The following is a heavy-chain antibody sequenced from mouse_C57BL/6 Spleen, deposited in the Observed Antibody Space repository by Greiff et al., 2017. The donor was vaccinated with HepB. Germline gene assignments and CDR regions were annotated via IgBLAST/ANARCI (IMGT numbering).Heavy chain of an antibody. Sequence: QVQLQQSGAELVRPGTSVKVSCKASGYAFTNYLIEWVKQRPGQGLEWIGVINPGSGGTNYNEKFKGKATLTADKSSSTAYMQLSSLTSKDSAVFCCARGDRFYWGQGTLVTVSA. CDR2: INPGSGGT. V-gene: IGHV1-54*01. CDR1: GYAFTNYL. D-gene: IGHD3-3*01. CDR3: ARGDRFY. J-gene: IGHJ3*01.